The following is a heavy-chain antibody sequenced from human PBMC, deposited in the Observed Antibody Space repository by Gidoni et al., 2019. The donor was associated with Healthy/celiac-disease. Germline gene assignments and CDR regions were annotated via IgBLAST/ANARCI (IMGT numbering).Heavy chain of an antibody. CDR3: AKDLAIFGVVTMYFDY. J-gene: IGHJ4*02. CDR1: GGTFSSYG. CDR2: IRYAGSNK. V-gene: IGHV3-30*02. D-gene: IGHD3-3*01. Sequence: QVQLVESGGGVVQRGGDLRLPWAASGGTFSSYGMHWVRQAPGKGLGWVAFIRYAGSNKYYAGSGKGRFSISRDNSKNTLYLQMNSLRAEDTAVYYCAKDLAIFGVVTMYFDYWGQGTLVTVSS.